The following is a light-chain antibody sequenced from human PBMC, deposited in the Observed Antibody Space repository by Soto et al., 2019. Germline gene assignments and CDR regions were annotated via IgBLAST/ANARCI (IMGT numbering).Light chain of an antibody. CDR1: QSVSSSY. Sequence: EIVLTQSPGTLSLSPGEIATLSCRASQSVSSSYLAWYQQKPGQAPRLLIYGASSRATGIPDRFSGSGSGTDFTLTISRLEAEDFAVYYCQQYGSSSGTFGQGTKVEIK. J-gene: IGKJ1*01. CDR2: GAS. CDR3: QQYGSSSGT. V-gene: IGKV3-20*01.